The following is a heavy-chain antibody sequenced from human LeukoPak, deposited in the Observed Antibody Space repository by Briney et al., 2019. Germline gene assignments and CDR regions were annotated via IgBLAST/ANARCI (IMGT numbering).Heavy chain of an antibody. CDR3: AKHYYGSGSQKYYFDY. V-gene: IGHV3-30*02. J-gene: IGHJ4*02. D-gene: IGHD3-10*01. CDR2: VRNDGSDK. Sequence: GGSLRLSCAASGFVFGDYGMLWVRQAPGKGLEWVTMVRNDGSDKYYADSVKGRFTISRDNSKHTLYLQMNSLRPEDTAVYYCAKHYYGSGSQKYYFDYWGQGTLVTVSS. CDR1: GFVFGDYG.